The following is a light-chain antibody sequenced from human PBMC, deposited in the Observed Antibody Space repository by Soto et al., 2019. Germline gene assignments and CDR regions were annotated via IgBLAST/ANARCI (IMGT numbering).Light chain of an antibody. CDR2: GVS. CDR1: QSVSSNY. CDR3: QQYFTSPLT. Sequence: EVVLTQSPGTLSLSPGGSATLSCRASQSVSSNYLAWYQQKPGQAPRLLIYGVSTRATGIPDRFSGSGSGTDFSLTIRRLEPEDFALYYCQQYFTSPLTFGGGTKVDIK. V-gene: IGKV3-20*01. J-gene: IGKJ4*01.